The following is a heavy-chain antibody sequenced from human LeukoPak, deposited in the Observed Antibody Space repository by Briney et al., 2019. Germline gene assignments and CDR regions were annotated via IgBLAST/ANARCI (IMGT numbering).Heavy chain of an antibody. CDR2: INWNGGST. J-gene: IGHJ5*02. Sequence: GGSLRLSCAASGFTFDDYGMSWVRQAPGKGLEWVSGINWNGGSTGYADSVKGRFTISRDNAKNSLYLQMNSLRAEDTALYYCARELTTVTTGAFDPWGQGTLVTVSS. CDR3: ARELTTVTTGAFDP. CDR1: GFTFDDYG. D-gene: IGHD4-11*01. V-gene: IGHV3-20*04.